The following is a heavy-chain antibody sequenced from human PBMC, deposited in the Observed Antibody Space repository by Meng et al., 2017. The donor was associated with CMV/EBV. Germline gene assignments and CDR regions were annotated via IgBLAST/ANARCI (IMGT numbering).Heavy chain of an antibody. D-gene: IGHD6-13*01. CDR3: ARAGVAAAGTFGY. CDR2: ISSSSSYT. J-gene: IGHJ4*02. V-gene: IGHV3-11*05. CDR1: GFTFSDYY. Sequence: QVHLVVFGGGLGKPGWSLTLSCAASGFTFSDYYMSWIRQAQGKGLEWVSYISSSSSYTNYADSVKGRFTISRDNAKNSLYLQMNSLRAEDTAVYYCARAGVAAAGTFGYWGQGTLVTVSS.